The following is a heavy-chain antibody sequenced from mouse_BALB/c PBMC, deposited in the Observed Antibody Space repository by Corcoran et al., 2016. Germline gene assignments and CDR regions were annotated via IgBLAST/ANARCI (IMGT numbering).Heavy chain of an antibody. D-gene: IGHD2-2*01. CDR1: GYTFTNYG. J-gene: IGHJ1*01. V-gene: IGHV9-1*02. CDR3: ARGGYDGYFDV. Sequence: QIQLVQSGPELKKPGETVKISCKASGYTFTNYGMNWVKQAPGKGLKWMGWINTYTGEPTYADDFKGRFAFSLETSASTAYLQINNLKNEDMATYFCARGGYDGYFDVWGAGTTVTVSS. CDR2: INTYTGEP.